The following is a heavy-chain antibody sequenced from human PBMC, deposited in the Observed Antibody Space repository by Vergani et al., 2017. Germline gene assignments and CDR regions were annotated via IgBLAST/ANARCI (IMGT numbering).Heavy chain of an antibody. Sequence: QVQLVQSGAEVKKPGSSVKVSCKASGGTFSSYTISWVRQAPGQGLEWMGWISAYNGNTNYAQKLQGRVTMTTDTSTSTAYMELRSLRSDDTAVYYCARRLGYCSSTSCFGWFDPWGQGTLVTVSS. D-gene: IGHD2-2*01. V-gene: IGHV1-18*01. CDR2: ISAYNGNT. CDR1: GGTFSSYT. CDR3: ARRLGYCSSTSCFGWFDP. J-gene: IGHJ5*02.